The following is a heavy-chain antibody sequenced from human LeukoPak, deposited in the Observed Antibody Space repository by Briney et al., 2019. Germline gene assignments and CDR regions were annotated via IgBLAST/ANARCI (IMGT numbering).Heavy chain of an antibody. CDR1: GFTFSSYW. Sequence: PGGSLRLSCAASGFTFSSYWMSWVRQAPGKGLEWVANIKNDGSERYYVDSVKGRFTISRDNAQKSLYLQMNSLRVEDTAVYYCARGGQTKISYWGQGTLVTVSS. V-gene: IGHV3-7*05. D-gene: IGHD1-7*01. CDR2: IKNDGSER. CDR3: ARGGQTKISY. J-gene: IGHJ4*02.